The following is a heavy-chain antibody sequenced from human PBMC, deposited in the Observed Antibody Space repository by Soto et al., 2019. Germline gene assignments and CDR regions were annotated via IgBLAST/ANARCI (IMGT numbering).Heavy chain of an antibody. D-gene: IGHD2-2*01. Sequence: SETLSLTCSVSGVSINDFYWSWIRQAPGKGLEWLASLSYTGNTKYNPALKSRVTISVDTSKSQFSLKLSSVTAADTAVYYCARVTVVPAAMKRAYYYCMDAWGQGTTVTV. CDR3: ARVTVVPAAMKRAYYYCMDA. J-gene: IGHJ6*02. V-gene: IGHV4-59*12. CDR1: GVSINDFY. CDR2: LSYTGNT.